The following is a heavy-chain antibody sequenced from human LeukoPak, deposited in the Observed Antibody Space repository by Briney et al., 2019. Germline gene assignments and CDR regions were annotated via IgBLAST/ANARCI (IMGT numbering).Heavy chain of an antibody. CDR2: INPSGGST. V-gene: IGHV1-46*01. CDR1: GYTFTSYY. CDR3: ARETRIAVAGTPFLRFDP. Sequence: ASVKVSCKASGYTFTSYYMRWVRQAPGQGLEWMGIINPSGGSTSYAQKFQGRVTMTRDTSTSTVYMELSSLRSEDTAVYYCARETRIAVAGTPFLRFDPWGQGTLVTVSS. D-gene: IGHD6-19*01. J-gene: IGHJ5*02.